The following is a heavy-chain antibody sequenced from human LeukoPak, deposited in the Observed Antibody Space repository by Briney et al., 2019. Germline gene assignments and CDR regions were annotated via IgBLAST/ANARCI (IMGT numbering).Heavy chain of an antibody. CDR1: GGSISSSSYY. Sequence: HPSETLSLTCTVSGGSISSSSYYWGWIRQPPGKGLEWIGSIYYSGSTYYNPSLKSRVTISVDTSKNQFSLKLSSVTAADTAVYYCARDYDILTGSSAVDCWGQGTLVTVSS. D-gene: IGHD3-9*01. J-gene: IGHJ4*02. CDR2: IYYSGST. V-gene: IGHV4-39*02. CDR3: ARDYDILTGSSAVDC.